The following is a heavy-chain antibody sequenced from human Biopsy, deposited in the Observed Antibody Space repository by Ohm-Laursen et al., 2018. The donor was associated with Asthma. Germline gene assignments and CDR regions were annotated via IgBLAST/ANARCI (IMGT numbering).Heavy chain of an antibody. CDR1: GFSLSSSGAN. V-gene: IGHV2-70*04. Sequence: TQTLTLTCSFSGFSLSSSGANVNWIRQPPGKALEWLARIDWEEDKFYSTSLRTSLTISKGSSEDQVVLTMINMVPVDTATYYCTRHNDYWGPGILVTVSS. J-gene: IGHJ4*02. CDR2: IDWEEDK. CDR3: TRHNDY. D-gene: IGHD1-14*01.